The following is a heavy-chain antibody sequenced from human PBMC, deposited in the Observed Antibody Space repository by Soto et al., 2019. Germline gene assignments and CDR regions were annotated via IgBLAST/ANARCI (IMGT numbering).Heavy chain of an antibody. Sequence: AASVKVSCKASGGTFSSYTISWVRQAPGQGLEWMGRIIPILGIANYAQKFQGRVTITADKSTSTAYMELSSLRSEDTAVYYCARVIDEYDDYVFARHSYYYYMDVWGKGTTVTVSS. J-gene: IGHJ6*03. D-gene: IGHD3-16*01. CDR1: GGTFSSYT. V-gene: IGHV1-69*02. CDR2: IIPILGIA. CDR3: ARVIDEYDDYVFARHSYYYYMDV.